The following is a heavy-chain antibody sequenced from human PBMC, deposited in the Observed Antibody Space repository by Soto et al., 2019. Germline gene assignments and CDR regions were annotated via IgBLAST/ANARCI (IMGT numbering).Heavy chain of an antibody. V-gene: IGHV4-59*01. D-gene: IGHD3-16*01. CDR1: GGSISSYY. CDR2: IYYSGST. J-gene: IGHJ6*02. Sequence: SETLSLTCTVSGGSISSYYWSWIRQPPGKGLEWIGYIYYSGSTNYNPSLKSRVTISVDTSKNQFSLKLSSVTAADTAVYYCARDLSWGVLPYYGMDVWGQGTTVTVSS. CDR3: ARDLSWGVLPYYGMDV.